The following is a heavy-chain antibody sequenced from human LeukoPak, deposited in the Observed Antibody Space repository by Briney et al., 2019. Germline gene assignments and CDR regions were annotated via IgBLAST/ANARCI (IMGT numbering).Heavy chain of an antibody. CDR1: GFTFDDYG. J-gene: IGHJ4*02. D-gene: IGHD4-11*01. CDR3: AKGGGYSNYQFDY. CDR2: INWNGGST. V-gene: IGHV3-20*04. Sequence: PGGSLRLSCAASGFTFDDYGMSWVRHAPGKGLEWVSGINWNGGSTGYADSVKGRFTISRDNAKNSLYLQMNSLIAEDTAVYYCAKGGGYSNYQFDYGGQGTLVTVSS.